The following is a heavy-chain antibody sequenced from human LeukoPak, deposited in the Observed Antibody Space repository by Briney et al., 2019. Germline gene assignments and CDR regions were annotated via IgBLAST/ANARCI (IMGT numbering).Heavy chain of an antibody. D-gene: IGHD3-16*02. V-gene: IGHV1-2*02. CDR2: INPNSGGT. CDR1: GYTFTGYY. Sequence: ASVKVSCXASGYTFTGYYMHWVRLAPGQGLEWMGWINPNSGGTNYAQKFQGRVTMTRDTSISTAYMELSRLRSDDTAVYYCARYRGAAASYYYMDVWGKGTTVTVSS. CDR3: ARYRGAAASYYYMDV. J-gene: IGHJ6*03.